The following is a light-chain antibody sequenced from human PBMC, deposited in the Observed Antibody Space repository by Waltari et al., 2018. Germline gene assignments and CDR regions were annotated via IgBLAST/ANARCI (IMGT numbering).Light chain of an antibody. CDR1: NYNIGNNF. Sequence: QSVLSQPPSASGTPGQRVTISCSGSNYNIGNNFVYWYHQLPGTAPKLLIYRNNRRPSWVPDRFSGSKSGTSASLAISGLRSEDEADYCCASWDGSLGGVIFGGGTKLTVL. V-gene: IGLV1-47*01. J-gene: IGLJ2*01. CDR2: RNN. CDR3: ASWDGSLGGVI.